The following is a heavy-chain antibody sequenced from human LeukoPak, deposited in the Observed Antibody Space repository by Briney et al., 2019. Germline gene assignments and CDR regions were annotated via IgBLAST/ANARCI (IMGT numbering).Heavy chain of an antibody. CDR2: ISSSGSTI. CDR1: GFTFSSYE. D-gene: IGHD3-22*01. V-gene: IGHV3-48*03. J-gene: IGHJ4*02. Sequence: GGSLRLSCAASGFTFSSYEMNWVRQAPGKGLEWVSYISSSGSTIYYADSVKGRFTISRDNAKNSLYLQMNSLRAEDTAVYYCAKGSGYDSSGYFSYWGQGTLVTVSS. CDR3: AKGSGYDSSGYFSY.